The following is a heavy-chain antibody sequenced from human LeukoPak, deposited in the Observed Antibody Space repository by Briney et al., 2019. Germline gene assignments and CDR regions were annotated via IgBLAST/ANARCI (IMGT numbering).Heavy chain of an antibody. V-gene: IGHV1-3*01. Sequence: GASVKVSCKASGYTFTSYAMHWVRQAPGQRLEWMGWINAGNGNTKYSQKFQGRVTITRDTSASTAYMELSSLRSEDTAVYYCATGRGMTTVTTSYFQHWGQGTLVTVSS. D-gene: IGHD4-17*01. CDR3: ATGRGMTTVTTSYFQH. CDR2: INAGNGNT. CDR1: GYTFTSYA. J-gene: IGHJ1*01.